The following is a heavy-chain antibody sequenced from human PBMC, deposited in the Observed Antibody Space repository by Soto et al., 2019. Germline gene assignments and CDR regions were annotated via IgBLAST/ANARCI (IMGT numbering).Heavy chain of an antibody. Sequence: QVQLLESGPGLVKASETLSLTCSISGGSISSGGYYWSWVRQRPGKGPEWIGYVYFNENTYYNPSLKSRVTISVGTSKSQFSLRLSSVTAAAAAVYYCARQITRARGIDFWGPGISGSVSS. D-gene: IGHD6-6*01. J-gene: IGHJ4*02. CDR2: VYFNENT. CDR1: GGSISSGGYY. V-gene: IGHV4-31*03. CDR3: ARQITRARGIDF.